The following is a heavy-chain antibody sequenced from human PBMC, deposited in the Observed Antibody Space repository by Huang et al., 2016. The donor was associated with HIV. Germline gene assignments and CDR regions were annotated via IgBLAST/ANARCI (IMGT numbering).Heavy chain of an antibody. J-gene: IGHJ5*01. CDR1: GFSILIYY. D-gene: IGHD6-13*01. CDR3: AREGITPSGTEVSGFDF. CDR2: VNPSGGGA. V-gene: IGHV1-46*03. Sequence: VQLVQSGAEVKKPGDSVTISCKASGFSILIYYIHWVRQAPGQGLEWMGIVNPSGGGADYAQKFKGRVTMTRDTSTRTLYMELSSLRSEDTAVYYCAREGITPSGTEVSGFDFWGQGTPVSVSS.